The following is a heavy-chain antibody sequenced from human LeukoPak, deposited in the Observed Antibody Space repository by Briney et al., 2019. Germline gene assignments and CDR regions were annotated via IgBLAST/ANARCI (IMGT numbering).Heavy chain of an antibody. Sequence: GGSLRLSCAASGFTFYNYAMSWVRQAPGKGREWVSAISGRDGNTYYADSVKGRFTISRVSSKSTLYLQMNSLRAEDTAVYYCAKGMASGWYFPFDYWGQGTLATVSS. CDR1: GFTFYNYA. D-gene: IGHD6-19*01. CDR3: AKGMASGWYFPFDY. J-gene: IGHJ4*02. V-gene: IGHV3-23*01. CDR2: ISGRDGNT.